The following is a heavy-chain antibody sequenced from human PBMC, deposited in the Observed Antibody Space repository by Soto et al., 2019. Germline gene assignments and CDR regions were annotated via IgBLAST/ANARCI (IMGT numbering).Heavy chain of an antibody. V-gene: IGHV4-34*01. J-gene: IGHJ6*02. CDR3: ARHDILTGFVDYYYYGMDV. Sequence: SETLSLTCAVYGGSFSGYYWSWIRQPPGKGLEWIGEINHSGSTNYNPSLKSRVTISVDTSKNQFSLKLSSVTAADTAVYYCARHDILTGFVDYYYYGMDVWGQGTTVT. CDR2: INHSGST. CDR1: GGSFSGYY. D-gene: IGHD3-9*01.